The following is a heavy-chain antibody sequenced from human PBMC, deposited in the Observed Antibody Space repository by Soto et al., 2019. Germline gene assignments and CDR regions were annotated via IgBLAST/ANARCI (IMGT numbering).Heavy chain of an antibody. CDR1: GFTFSNAW. V-gene: IGHV3-15*01. CDR3: TSSGPNWDYYYYYGMDV. CDR2: IKSKTDGGTT. J-gene: IGHJ6*02. D-gene: IGHD7-27*01. Sequence: PGGSLRLSCAASGFTFSNAWMSWVRQAPGKGLEWVGRIKSKTDGGTTDYAAPVKGRFTISRDDSKNTLYLQMNSLKTEDTAVYYCTSSGPNWDYYYYYGMDVWGQGTTVTVSS.